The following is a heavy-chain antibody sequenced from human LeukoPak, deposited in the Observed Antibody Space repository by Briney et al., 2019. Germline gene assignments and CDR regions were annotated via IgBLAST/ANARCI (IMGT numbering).Heavy chain of an antibody. J-gene: IGHJ6*03. Sequence: GGSLRLSCAASGFTFDDYAMYWVRQAPGKGLEWVSGISWNSGSIGYADSVKGRFTVSRDNAKNSLYLQMNSLRAEDMALYYCAKGQASCLRFYMDGWGKGTTVTVSS. D-gene: IGHD3-3*01. V-gene: IGHV3-9*03. CDR1: GFTFDDYA. CDR3: AKGQASCLRFYMDG. CDR2: ISWNSGSI.